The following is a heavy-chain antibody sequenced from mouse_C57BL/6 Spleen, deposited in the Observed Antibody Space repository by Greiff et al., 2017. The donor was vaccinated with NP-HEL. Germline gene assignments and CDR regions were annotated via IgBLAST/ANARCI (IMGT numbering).Heavy chain of an antibody. D-gene: IGHD1-1*01. CDR2: IYTGSGNT. J-gene: IGHJ4*01. CDR3: ASPTVVATDAMDY. V-gene: IGHV1-66*01. CDR1: GYSFTSYY. Sequence: VQLQQSGPELVKPGASVKISCKASGYSFTSYYIHWVKQRPGQGLEWIGWIYTGSGNTKYNEKFKGKATLTADTSSSTAYMQLSSLTSEDSAVYCCASPTVVATDAMDYWGQGTSVTVSS.